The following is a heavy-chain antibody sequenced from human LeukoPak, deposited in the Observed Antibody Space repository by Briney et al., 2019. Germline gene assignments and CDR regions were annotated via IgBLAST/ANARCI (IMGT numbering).Heavy chain of an antibody. V-gene: IGHV3-49*03. D-gene: IGHD3-10*02. J-gene: IGHJ4*02. CDR2: IRNKADGGTP. CDR1: GFTFGDYT. Sequence: GGSLRLSCTGSGFTFGDYTITWIGQAPGKGLEWVGFIRNKADGGTPEYAASVKGRFTISRDDSKSIAYLQMNSLKIDDTAVYYCTRDPPTRFWGQGTLVSVSS. CDR3: TRDPPTRF.